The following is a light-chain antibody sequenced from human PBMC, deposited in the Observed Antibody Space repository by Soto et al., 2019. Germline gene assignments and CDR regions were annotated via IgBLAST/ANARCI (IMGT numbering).Light chain of an antibody. V-gene: IGKV3-20*01. CDR3: QHYGRSPIT. CDR2: GAS. Sequence: EIVMTQSPGTLSLSPGERATLSCRASQGVSSRLAWYQQKPGQAPRLLISGASSRATGIPDRFSGSGSGTDFTLTISRLEPEDFALYYCQHYGRSPITFGQGTRLEIK. CDR1: QGVSSR. J-gene: IGKJ5*01.